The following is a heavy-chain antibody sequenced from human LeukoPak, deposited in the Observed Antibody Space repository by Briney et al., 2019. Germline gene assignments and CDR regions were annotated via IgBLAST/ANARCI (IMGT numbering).Heavy chain of an antibody. CDR1: GFTFSDYY. D-gene: IGHD3-10*01. CDR3: ARAANLPSPTYYYGSGMGYYYGMDV. V-gene: IGHV3-11*01. J-gene: IGHJ6*02. CDR2: ISSSGSTI. Sequence: PGESLRLSCAASGFTFSDYYMSWIRQAPGKGLEWVSYISSSGSTIYYADSVKGRFTISRDNAKNSLYLQMNSLRAEDTAVYYCARAANLPSPTYYYGSGMGYYYGMDVWGQGTTVTVSS.